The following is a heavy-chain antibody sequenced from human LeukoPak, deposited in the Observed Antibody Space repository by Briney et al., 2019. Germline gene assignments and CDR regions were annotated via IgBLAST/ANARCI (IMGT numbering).Heavy chain of an antibody. J-gene: IGHJ3*02. CDR2: IKQDGSEK. CDR3: VVTRRSGAFDI. CDR1: GFTSSTYL. D-gene: IGHD4-11*01. V-gene: IGHV3-7*01. Sequence: GGSLRLSCAASGFTSSTYLMGWVRQAPGKGLEWVANIKQDGSEKYYVDSVKGRFTISRDNAENSLYLQMNSLRAEDTAVYYCVVTRRSGAFDIWGQGTMVTVSS.